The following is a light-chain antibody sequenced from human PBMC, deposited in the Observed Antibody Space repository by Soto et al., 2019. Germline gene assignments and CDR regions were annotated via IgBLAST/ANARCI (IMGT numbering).Light chain of an antibody. CDR3: QQRSNWPIT. CDR1: QSVSSY. V-gene: IGKV3-11*01. CDR2: DAS. Sequence: EIVLTQSPDTLSLSPGESATLSCRASQSVSSYLAWYQQKPGQAPRLLIYDASNRATGIPARFSGSGSGTDFTLTISSLEPEDFAVYYCQQRSNWPITFGQGTRLEIK. J-gene: IGKJ5*01.